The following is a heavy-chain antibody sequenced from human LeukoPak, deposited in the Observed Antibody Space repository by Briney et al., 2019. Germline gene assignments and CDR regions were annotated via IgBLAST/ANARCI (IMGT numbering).Heavy chain of an antibody. V-gene: IGHV1-18*01. J-gene: IGHJ5*01. CDR3: AREPQQMVRSDNWFDS. Sequence: ASVKVSCKTSGYTFTNFGLSWLRQAPGQGLEWIGWISSYNTNRKYAHKFQGRVTMTTDTSTNKGYMELRSLKSDDTAVYYCAREPQQMVRSDNWFDSWGQGTLVSVSS. D-gene: IGHD6-13*01. CDR2: ISSYNTNR. CDR1: GYTFTNFG.